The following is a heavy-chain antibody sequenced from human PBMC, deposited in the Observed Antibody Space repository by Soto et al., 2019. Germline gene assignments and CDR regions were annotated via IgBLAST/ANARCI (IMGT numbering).Heavy chain of an antibody. Sequence: ASVKVSRKASGYTFTHYYMHWVPQAPGDGLAWMGWINPSSGGTNYAQRFQGWVTTTRDTSISTAYMELSRLTSDDTAVYYCATQRRGDASSGSPFDYLGQGTPVTVSS. J-gene: IGHJ4*02. CDR1: GYTFTHYY. V-gene: IGHV1-2*04. D-gene: IGHD3-22*01. CDR2: INPSSGGT. CDR3: ATQRRGDASSGSPFDY.